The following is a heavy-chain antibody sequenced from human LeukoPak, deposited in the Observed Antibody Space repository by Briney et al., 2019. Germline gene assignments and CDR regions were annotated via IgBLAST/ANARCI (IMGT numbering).Heavy chain of an antibody. CDR3: ARAKNEGLLQH. CDR2: IYTSGST. D-gene: IGHD4-11*01. CDR1: GGSISSGDYY. V-gene: IGHV4-61*02. J-gene: IGHJ1*01. Sequence: SETLSLTCTVSGGSISSGDYYWSWIRQPAGKGLEWIGRIYTSGSTNYNPSLKSRVTISVDTSKNQFSLKLSSVTAADTAVYYCARAKNEGLLQHWGQGTLVTVSS.